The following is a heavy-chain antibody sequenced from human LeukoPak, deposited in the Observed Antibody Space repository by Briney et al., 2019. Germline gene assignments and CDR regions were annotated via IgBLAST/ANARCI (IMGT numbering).Heavy chain of an antibody. CDR3: ARTARHLDY. V-gene: IGHV3-21*01. CDR1: GFTFSTYS. D-gene: IGHD5-18*01. Sequence: GGSLRLSCAASGFTFSTYSMNWVRQAPGKGLEWVSSISSSSSYIYYADSVRGRFTISRDNAKNLLYLQMNDLRVEDTAVYYCARTARHLDYWGQGTLVTVSS. CDR2: ISSSSSYI. J-gene: IGHJ4*02.